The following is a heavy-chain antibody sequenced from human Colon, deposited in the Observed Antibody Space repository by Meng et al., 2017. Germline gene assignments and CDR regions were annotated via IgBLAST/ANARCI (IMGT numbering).Heavy chain of an antibody. Sequence: QVQLVQAGAEGKKRGAAGRVSCKASGYTFTALDINWVRQATGQGLEWMGWINPNSGETGYAQKFQGRFTMTRDTSISTFYMELSSLTSDDTAVYYCARGIWEGFDYWGQGALVTVSS. J-gene: IGHJ4*02. V-gene: IGHV1-8*01. CDR1: GYTFTALD. CDR2: INPNSGET. CDR3: ARGIWEGFDY. D-gene: IGHD1-26*01.